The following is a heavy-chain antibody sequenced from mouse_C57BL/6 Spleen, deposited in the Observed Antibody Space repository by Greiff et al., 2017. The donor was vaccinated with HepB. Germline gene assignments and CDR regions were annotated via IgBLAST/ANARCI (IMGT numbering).Heavy chain of an antibody. Sequence: VQLQQSGAELVRPGTSVKVSCKASGYAFTSYLIEWVKQRPGQGLEWIGVINPGSGGTNYNEKFKGKATLTADKSSSTAYMQLSSLTSEDSAFYFCARSDGSSLYYAMDDWGQGTTVTVSS. D-gene: IGHD1-1*01. CDR3: ARSDGSSLYYAMDD. CDR1: GYAFTSYL. J-gene: IGHJ4*01. CDR2: INPGSGGT. V-gene: IGHV1-54*01.